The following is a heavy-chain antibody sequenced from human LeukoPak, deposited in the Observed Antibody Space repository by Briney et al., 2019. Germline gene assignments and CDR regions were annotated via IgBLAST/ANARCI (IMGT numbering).Heavy chain of an antibody. Sequence: GGSLRLPCAASGFTFSSYGMHWVRQAPGKGLEWVAVIWYDGSNKYYADSVKGRFTISRDNSKNTLYLQMNSLRAEDTAVYYCARDKAVAGTGGFDYWGQGTLVTVSS. J-gene: IGHJ4*02. V-gene: IGHV3-33*01. CDR1: GFTFSSYG. D-gene: IGHD6-19*01. CDR2: IWYDGSNK. CDR3: ARDKAVAGTGGFDY.